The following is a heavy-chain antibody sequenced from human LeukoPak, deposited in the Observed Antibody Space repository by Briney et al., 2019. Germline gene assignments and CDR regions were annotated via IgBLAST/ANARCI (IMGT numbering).Heavy chain of an antibody. D-gene: IGHD2-2*01. V-gene: IGHV4-34*01. CDR3: ARGQVPAARGYNWFDP. CDR1: GWAFNDYY. J-gene: IGHJ5*02. CDR2: INARGDT. Sequence: SETLSLTCAVYGWAFNDYYWNWIRQPPGKGLEWIGEINARGDTNYNPSLKSRVTISVDTSKKQFSLRLTSMIAADTALYYCARGQVPAARGYNWFDPWGQGTLVTVSS.